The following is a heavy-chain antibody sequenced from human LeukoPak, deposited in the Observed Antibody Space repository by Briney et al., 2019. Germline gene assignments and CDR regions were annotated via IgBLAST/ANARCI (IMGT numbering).Heavy chain of an antibody. D-gene: IGHD5-12*01. CDR1: GFTFSSYE. CDR2: ISSSSSYI. V-gene: IGHV3-21*01. Sequence: GGSLRLSCAASGFTFSSYEMNWVRQAPGKGLEWVSSISSSSSYIYYADSVKGRFTISRDNAKNSLYLQMNSLRAEDTAVYYCARDMGYSGYDSRDVDYWGQGTLVTVSS. J-gene: IGHJ4*02. CDR3: ARDMGYSGYDSRDVDY.